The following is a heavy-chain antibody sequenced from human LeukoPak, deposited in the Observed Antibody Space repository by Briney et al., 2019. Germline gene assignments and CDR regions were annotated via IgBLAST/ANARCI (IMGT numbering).Heavy chain of an antibody. D-gene: IGHD1-20*01. J-gene: IGHJ4*02. Sequence: GGSLRLSCAASGFTFSSYAMHWVRQAPGKGLEWVAVISYDGSNKYYADSVKGRFTISRDNSKNTLYLQMNSLRAEDTAVYYCARDLRYNWNLLDYWGQGTLVTVSS. CDR1: GFTFSSYA. V-gene: IGHV3-30*04. CDR2: ISYDGSNK. CDR3: ARDLRYNWNLLDY.